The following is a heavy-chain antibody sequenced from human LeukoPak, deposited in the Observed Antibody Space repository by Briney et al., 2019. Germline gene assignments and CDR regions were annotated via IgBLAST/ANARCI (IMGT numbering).Heavy chain of an antibody. Sequence: SETLSLTCTVSGGSISSSNYYWGWIRQPPGKGLEWIGSIYYSGSTYYNPSLKSRVTISVDTSKNQFSLKLSSVTAADTAVYCCARIIAAAFDWGQGTLVTVSS. J-gene: IGHJ4*02. V-gene: IGHV4-39*01. CDR3: ARIIAAAFD. CDR1: GGSISSSNYY. CDR2: IYYSGST. D-gene: IGHD6-13*01.